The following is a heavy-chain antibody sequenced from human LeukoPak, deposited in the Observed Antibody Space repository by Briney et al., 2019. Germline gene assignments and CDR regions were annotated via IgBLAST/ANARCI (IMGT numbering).Heavy chain of an antibody. CDR2: ISGSGGST. D-gene: IGHD5-12*01. J-gene: IGHJ6*02. Sequence: GGSLRLSCAASGFTFSSYAMSWVRQAPGKGLEWVSAISGSGGSTYYADSVKGRFTISRDNSKNTLYLQMNSLRAEDTAVYYCTGGYSGYFYGMDVWGQGTTVTVSS. CDR3: TGGYSGYFYGMDV. CDR1: GFTFSSYA. V-gene: IGHV3-23*01.